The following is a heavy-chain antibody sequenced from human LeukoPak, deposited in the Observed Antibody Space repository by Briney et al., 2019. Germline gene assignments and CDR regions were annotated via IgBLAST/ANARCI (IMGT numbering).Heavy chain of an antibody. V-gene: IGHV1-8*01. D-gene: IGHD3-22*01. CDR1: RYTFSSYD. CDR2: MNPNTGRT. CDR3: ARLSQTPDYYSSGGYYYLGY. Sequence: ASVKVSCKASRYTFSSYDINGVREAAGQGLGWMGWMNPNTGRTGFAQKFQGRLTMTRDTSISTAYMELSSLRSEDTAVYYCARLSQTPDYYSSGGYYYLGYWGQGTPVTVSS. J-gene: IGHJ4*02.